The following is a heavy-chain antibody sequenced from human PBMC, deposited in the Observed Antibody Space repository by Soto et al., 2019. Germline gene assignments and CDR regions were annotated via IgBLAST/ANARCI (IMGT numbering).Heavy chain of an antibody. CDR3: ARGSSNWAYYFDF. Sequence: EVHLVESGGGLVQPGGSLRLSCAASGFTFSSYSLNWVRQAPGKGLEWVSYITSSGTTVYYADSVRCRFTISRDNAKNSLYLQLNSLSDDDTAVYYCARGSSNWAYYFDFRGQGSLVTVSS. J-gene: IGHJ4*02. D-gene: IGHD6-13*01. CDR1: GFTFSSYS. V-gene: IGHV3-48*02. CDR2: ITSSGTTV.